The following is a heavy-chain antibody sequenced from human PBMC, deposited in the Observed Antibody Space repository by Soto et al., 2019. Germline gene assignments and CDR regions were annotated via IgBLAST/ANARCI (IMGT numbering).Heavy chain of an antibody. CDR1: GGSFSGYY. CDR2: INHSGST. CDR3: ASSGYNSSGYYSRPFDY. V-gene: IGHV4-34*01. J-gene: IGHJ4*02. Sequence: SETLSLTCAVYGGSFSGYYWSWIRQPPGKGLEWIGEINHSGSTNYNPSLKSRVTISVDTSKNQFSLKLSSVTAADTAVYYCASSGYNSSGYYSRPFDYWGRGTLVTVSS. D-gene: IGHD3-22*01.